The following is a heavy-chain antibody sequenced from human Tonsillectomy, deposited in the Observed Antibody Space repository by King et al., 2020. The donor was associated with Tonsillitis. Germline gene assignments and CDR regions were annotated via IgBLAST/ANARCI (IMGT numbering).Heavy chain of an antibody. V-gene: IGHV3-30*03. J-gene: IGHJ4*02. CDR3: ATLWFGSGGADY. D-gene: IGHD3-10*01. Sequence: VQLVESGGGVVQPGRSLRLSCAASGFTFSSFGMYWVRQAPGKGLEWVAVISYDGSNKYYVDSVKGRFTISRDNSKNTLYLQMNSLRAEDTAVYYCATLWFGSGGADYWGQGTLVTVSS. CDR1: GFTFSSFG. CDR2: ISYDGSNK.